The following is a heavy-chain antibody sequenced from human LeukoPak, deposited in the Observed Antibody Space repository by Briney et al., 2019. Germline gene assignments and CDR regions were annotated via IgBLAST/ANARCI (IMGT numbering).Heavy chain of an antibody. CDR1: GFTFSSYG. D-gene: IGHD3-10*01. J-gene: IGHJ4*02. CDR2: ISYDGSNE. V-gene: IGHV3-30*18. CDR3: TKEGYYGSGSFPDY. Sequence: PGGSPRLSCAASGFTFSSYGMHWVRQAPGKGLEWVAVISYDGSNEYYADSVTGRFTISRDNSKNTLYLQMNSLRAEDTALYYCTKEGYYGSGSFPDYWGQGTLVTVSS.